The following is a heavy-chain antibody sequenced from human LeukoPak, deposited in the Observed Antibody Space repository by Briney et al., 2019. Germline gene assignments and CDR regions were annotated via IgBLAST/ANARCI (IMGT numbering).Heavy chain of an antibody. CDR3: ARKGIGSSRYQNMDV. J-gene: IGHJ6*03. D-gene: IGHD6-25*01. V-gene: IGHV3-23*01. Sequence: GRSLRLSCAASGFTFSSYAMSWVRQAPGKGPEWVSTISIDGGRTYYADSVKGRFTVSRDTTKNTLYLQMNSLRAEDTAVYYCARKGIGSSRYQNMDVWGKGTTVTVSS. CDR2: ISIDGGRT. CDR1: GFTFSSYA.